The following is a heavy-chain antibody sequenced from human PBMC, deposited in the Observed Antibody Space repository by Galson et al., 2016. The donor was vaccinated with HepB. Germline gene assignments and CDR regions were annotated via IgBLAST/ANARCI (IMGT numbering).Heavy chain of an antibody. CDR2: INPSGSI. Sequence: SETLSLTCAVDGGSFSGYFWTWIRQPPGKGLEWIGEINPSGSINYNPSLKSRVIFSVDTSKNHFSLILTSVTAADTAVYYCARGLGGVHWGQGTLVTVSS. CDR1: GGSFSGYF. D-gene: IGHD3-16*01. CDR3: ARGLGGVH. J-gene: IGHJ4*02. V-gene: IGHV4-34*01.